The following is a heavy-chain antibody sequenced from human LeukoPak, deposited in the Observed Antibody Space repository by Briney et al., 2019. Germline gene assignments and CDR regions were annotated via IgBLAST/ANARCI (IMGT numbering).Heavy chain of an antibody. D-gene: IGHD6-19*01. V-gene: IGHV3-21*06. Sequence: KAGGSLRLSCAASGFTFSSYSMNWVRQAPGKGLEWVSSISSSSSYIYYADSVKGRFTISRDNAKNFPYLQMNSLRAEDTAVYYCASSHSSGRYYFDSWGQGTLVTVSS. J-gene: IGHJ4*02. CDR3: ASSHSSGRYYFDS. CDR1: GFTFSSYS. CDR2: ISSSSSYI.